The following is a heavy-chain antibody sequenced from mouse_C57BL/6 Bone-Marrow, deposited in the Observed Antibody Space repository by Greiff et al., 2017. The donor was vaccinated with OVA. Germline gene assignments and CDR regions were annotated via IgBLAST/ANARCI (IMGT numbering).Heavy chain of an antibody. CDR2: FYPGSGSI. CDR3: ARHEDIYSNYEGFAY. CDR1: GYTFTEYT. J-gene: IGHJ3*01. V-gene: IGHV1-62-2*01. D-gene: IGHD2-5*01. Sequence: VKLMESGAELVKPGASVKLSCKASGYTFTEYTIHWVKQRSGQGLEWIGWFYPGSGSIKYNEKFKDKATLTADKSSSTVYMELSRLTSEDSAVYFCARHEDIYSNYEGFAYWGQGTLVTVSA.